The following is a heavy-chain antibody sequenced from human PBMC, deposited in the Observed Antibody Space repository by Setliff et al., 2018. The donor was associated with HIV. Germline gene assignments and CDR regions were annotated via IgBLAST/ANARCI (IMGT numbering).Heavy chain of an antibody. D-gene: IGHD3-3*01. CDR3: ARTYNFWSGYYDAFDI. Sequence: PSAPLSLTCAVSGGSISSSNWWSWVRQPPGKGLEWIGEIYHSGSTNYNPSLKSRVTISVDTSKNHFSLKLSSVTAADTAVYYCARTYNFWSGYYDAFDIWGQGTMVT. CDR2: IYHSGST. CDR1: GGSISSSNW. J-gene: IGHJ3*02. V-gene: IGHV4-4*02.